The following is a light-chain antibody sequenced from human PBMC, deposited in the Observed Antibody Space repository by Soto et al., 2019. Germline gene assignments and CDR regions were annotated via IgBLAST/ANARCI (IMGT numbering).Light chain of an antibody. Sequence: EIVLTQSPGTLSLSPGERAAISCRASQSVSSNSLAWYQQKPGQPPMFLIYGASHRATGIPDWFSGSGSGTDFTLTISRLEHEDVAVYYCHQYGDSPFTFGHGTKVHIK. CDR1: QSVSSNS. CDR2: GAS. J-gene: IGKJ3*01. CDR3: HQYGDSPFT. V-gene: IGKV3-20*01.